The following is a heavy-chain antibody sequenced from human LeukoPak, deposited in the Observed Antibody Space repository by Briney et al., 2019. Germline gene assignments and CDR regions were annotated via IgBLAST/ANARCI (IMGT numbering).Heavy chain of an antibody. CDR3: VRHLVEPKKSYYRPFDY. D-gene: IGHD1-26*01. Sequence: TASETLSLTCSVSGGSISSSNSYWGWIRQPPGKGLECIGSIYDTGKTYYNPSLQSRVTISVDTSKNQFFLKLTSVTAADTAVYYCVRHLVEPKKSYYRPFDYWGQGILVTHSS. V-gene: IGHV4-39*01. CDR1: GGSISSSNSY. CDR2: IYDTGKT. J-gene: IGHJ4*02.